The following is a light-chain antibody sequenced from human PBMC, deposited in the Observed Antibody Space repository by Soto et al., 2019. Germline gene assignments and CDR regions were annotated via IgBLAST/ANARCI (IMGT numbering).Light chain of an antibody. J-gene: IGKJ5*01. V-gene: IGKV3D-20*01. Sequence: EIVLAQSPGTLSLSPGERATLSCRASQSVRSSYLAWYQQKPGLAPRLLIYDASSRATGIPDRFSGSGSGTDFTLTISRLEPEDFAVYYCQQYGSSPPITFGQGTRLEIK. CDR2: DAS. CDR3: QQYGSSPPIT. CDR1: QSVRSSY.